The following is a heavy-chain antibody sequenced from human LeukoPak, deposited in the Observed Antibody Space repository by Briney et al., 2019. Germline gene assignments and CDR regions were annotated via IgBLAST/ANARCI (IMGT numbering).Heavy chain of an antibody. CDR1: GGSISSGGYY. D-gene: IGHD3-22*01. Sequence: PSETLSLTCTVSGGSISSGGYYWSWIRQHPGKGLEWIGYIYYSGSTYYNPSLKSRVTISVDTSKNQFSLKLSSVTAADTAVYYCARKVSGSLDYWGQGTLVTVSS. CDR2: IYYSGST. V-gene: IGHV4-31*03. J-gene: IGHJ4*02. CDR3: ARKVSGSLDY.